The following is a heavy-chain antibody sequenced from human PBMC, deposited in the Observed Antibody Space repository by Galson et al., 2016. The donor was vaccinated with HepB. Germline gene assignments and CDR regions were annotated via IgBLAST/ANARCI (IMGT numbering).Heavy chain of an antibody. V-gene: IGHV6-1*01. CDR3: ARDLTTSGWDGAFGI. CDR2: TFYRSKWYN. Sequence: CAISGDSVSSNVASWNWIRQSPSRGLEWLGRTFYRSKWYNDYAVSVKSRITINPDTSKNQFSLQLNSVAPEDTAVYYCARDLTTSGWDGAFGIWGQGIMVTVSS. CDR1: GDSVSSNVAS. D-gene: IGHD6-19*01. J-gene: IGHJ3*02.